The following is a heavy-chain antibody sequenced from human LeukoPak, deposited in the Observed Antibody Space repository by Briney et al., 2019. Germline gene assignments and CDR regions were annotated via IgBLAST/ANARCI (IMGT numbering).Heavy chain of an antibody. CDR3: ARDPGVEWELSRYYYMDV. CDR1: GGTFSSYA. D-gene: IGHD1-26*01. CDR2: IIPIFGTA. J-gene: IGHJ6*03. Sequence: SVKVSCKASGGTFSSYAISWVRQAPGQGLEWMGGIIPIFGTANYAQKFKGRVTITADESTSTAYMELSSLRSEDTAVYYCARDPGVEWELSRYYYMDVWGKGTTVTVSS. V-gene: IGHV1-69*13.